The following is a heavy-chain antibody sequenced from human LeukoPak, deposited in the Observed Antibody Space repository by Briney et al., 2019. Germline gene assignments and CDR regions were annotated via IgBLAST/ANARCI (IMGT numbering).Heavy chain of an antibody. V-gene: IGHV4-39*01. CDR3: ARQARVTAAGTYFFDY. CDR2: IYHSGTT. D-gene: IGHD6-13*01. CDR1: GGSISSNSFY. J-gene: IGHJ4*02. Sequence: PSETLSLTCSVSGGSISSNSFYWGWIRQPSGKGLEWIGSIYHSGTTYYTASLKSRVTISVDTSKNQFSLRLTSVTAADTAVYYCARQARVTAAGTYFFDYWGQGSLVTVS.